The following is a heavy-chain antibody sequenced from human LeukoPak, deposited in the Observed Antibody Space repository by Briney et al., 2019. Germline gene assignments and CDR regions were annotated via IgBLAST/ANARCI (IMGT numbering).Heavy chain of an antibody. D-gene: IGHD2-21*02. CDR1: GGSTGSYY. J-gene: IGHJ3*02. CDR3: AREGLGLLYAFDI. Sequence: SETLSLTCTVSGGSTGSYYWSWIRQPPGKGLEWIGYIYYSGSTNYNPSLKSRVTISVDTSKNQFSLKLSSVTAADTAVYYCAREGLGLLYAFDIWGQGTMVTVSS. CDR2: IYYSGST. V-gene: IGHV4-59*01.